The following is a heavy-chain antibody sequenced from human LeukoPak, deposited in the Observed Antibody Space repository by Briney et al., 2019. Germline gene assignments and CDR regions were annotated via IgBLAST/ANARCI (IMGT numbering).Heavy chain of an antibody. J-gene: IGHJ4*02. CDR1: GISFSSYS. CDR2: ISSSSSYI. Sequence: PGGSLRLSCAASGISFSSYSMNWVRQAPGKGLEWVSSISSSSSYIYYADSVKGRFTISRDNAKNSLYLQMNSLRAEDTAVYYCARDISSSPDYWGQGTLVTVSS. V-gene: IGHV3-21*01. CDR3: ARDISSSPDY. D-gene: IGHD6-13*01.